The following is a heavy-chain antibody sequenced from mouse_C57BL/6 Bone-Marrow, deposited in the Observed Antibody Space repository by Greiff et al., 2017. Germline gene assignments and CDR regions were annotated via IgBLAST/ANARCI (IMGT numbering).Heavy chain of an antibody. J-gene: IGHJ4*01. CDR1: EYEFPSHD. CDR3: ARHIYYYGSSYDYAMDY. V-gene: IGHV5-2*01. Sequence: DVQLVESGGGLVQPGESLKLSCESNEYEFPSHDMSWVRKTPEKRLELVAAINSDGGSTYYPDTMERRFIISRDNTKKTLYLQMSSLRSEDTALYYCARHIYYYGSSYDYAMDYWGQGTSVTVSS. CDR2: INSDGGST. D-gene: IGHD1-1*01.